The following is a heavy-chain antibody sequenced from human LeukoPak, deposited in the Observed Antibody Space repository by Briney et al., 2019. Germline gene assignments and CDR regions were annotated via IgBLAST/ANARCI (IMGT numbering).Heavy chain of an antibody. J-gene: IGHJ4*02. V-gene: IGHV3-23*01. CDR2: SKGGGET. D-gene: IGHD2-2*03. Sequence: GGGLRVSCAPSGVSFTNYARRCGREGPARGTERAESSKGGGETFYADSVKGRFTLSRDDSRNTVNNLRVEDTAIYYCARASWISTADAVWWGQGTQVTVSS. CDR3: ARASWISTADAVW. CDR1: GVSFTNYA.